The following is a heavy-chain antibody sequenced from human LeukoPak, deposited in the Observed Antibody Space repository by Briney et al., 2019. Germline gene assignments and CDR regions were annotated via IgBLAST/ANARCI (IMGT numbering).Heavy chain of an antibody. D-gene: IGHD3-9*01. V-gene: IGHV3-30*02. CDR3: AKAPRYFDWLLGSVFDY. CDR1: GFTFSSYG. J-gene: IGHJ4*02. Sequence: PGGSLRLSCAASGFTFSSYGMHWVRQAPGKGLEWVAFIRYDGSNKYYADSVKGRFTISRDNSKNTLYLQMNSLRAEDTAVYYCAKAPRYFDWLLGSVFDYWGQGTLVTVSS. CDR2: IRYDGSNK.